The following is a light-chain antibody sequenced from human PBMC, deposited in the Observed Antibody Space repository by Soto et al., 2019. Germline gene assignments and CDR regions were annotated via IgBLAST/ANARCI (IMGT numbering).Light chain of an antibody. Sequence: IVLTQSPDTLSLSPGERATLSCRASQSVRAYLAWYQQKPGQAPRLLIYDASNRATGIPARFSGRGSGTYFTLNISSLEPEDFGVYYCQQRSSWPLTFGGGTKVDTK. J-gene: IGKJ4*01. CDR1: QSVRAY. CDR3: QQRSSWPLT. CDR2: DAS. V-gene: IGKV3-11*01.